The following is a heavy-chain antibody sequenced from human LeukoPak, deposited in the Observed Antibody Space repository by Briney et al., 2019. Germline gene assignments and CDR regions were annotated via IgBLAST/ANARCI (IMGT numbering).Heavy chain of an antibody. V-gene: IGHV4-39*01. CDR1: GGSISSNTYY. CDR2: IYYSGST. J-gene: IGHJ4*02. CDR3: ARRNDILTGYYSNFDY. D-gene: IGHD3-9*01. Sequence: PSETLSLTCTVSGGSISSNTYYWGWIRQPPGKGLEWLGSIYYSGSTYYNPSLKGRATISVDTSRNQFSLKLSSVTAADTAVYYCARRNDILTGYYSNFDYWGQGTLVTVSS.